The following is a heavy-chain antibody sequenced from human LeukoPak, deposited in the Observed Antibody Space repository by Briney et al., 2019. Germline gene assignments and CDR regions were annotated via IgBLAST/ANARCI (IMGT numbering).Heavy chain of an antibody. CDR3: ARDIRGLGSCFDY. J-gene: IGHJ4*02. CDR1: GFTFSRSE. CDR2: ISPSAGTI. D-gene: IGHD3-10*01. Sequence: PGGSLRLSCAASGFTFSRSEMNWVRQAPGKGLEWLSYISPSAGTIFYADSVKGRFTISRDNAKNSLYLQMNSLRVEDTAVYYCARDIRGLGSCFDYWGQGTLVTVSS. V-gene: IGHV3-48*03.